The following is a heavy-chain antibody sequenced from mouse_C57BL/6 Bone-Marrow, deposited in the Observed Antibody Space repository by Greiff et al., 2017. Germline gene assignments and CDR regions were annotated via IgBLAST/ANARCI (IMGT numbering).Heavy chain of an antibody. J-gene: IGHJ3*01. Sequence: QVQLQQPGAELVRPGSSVKLSCKASGYTFTSYWMDWVKQRPGQGLEWIGNIYPSDSETHYNQKFKDKATLTVDKSSSTAYMQLSILTSEDSAVYYCARGEDTRLSLRGWFAYWGQGTLVTVSA. CDR1: GYTFTSYW. V-gene: IGHV1-61*01. D-gene: IGHD3-2*02. CDR2: IYPSDSET. CDR3: ARGEDTRLSLRGWFAY.